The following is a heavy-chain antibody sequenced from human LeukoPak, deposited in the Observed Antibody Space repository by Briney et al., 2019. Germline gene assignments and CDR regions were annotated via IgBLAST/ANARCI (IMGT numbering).Heavy chain of an antibody. Sequence: ASETLSLTCTVSGGSISSYYWSWIRQPPGKGLEWIGYIYYSGSTNYNPSLKSRVTMTTDTSTSTAYMELRSLRSDDTAVYYCARDEYSSGLYYFDYWGQGTLVTVSS. J-gene: IGHJ4*02. D-gene: IGHD6-19*01. CDR2: IYYSGST. CDR1: GGSISSYY. V-gene: IGHV4-59*01. CDR3: ARDEYSSGLYYFDY.